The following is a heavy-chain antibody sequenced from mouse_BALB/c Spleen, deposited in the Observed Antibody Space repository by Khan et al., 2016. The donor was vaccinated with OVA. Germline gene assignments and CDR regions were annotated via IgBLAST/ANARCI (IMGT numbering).Heavy chain of an antibody. D-gene: IGHD1-1*02. CDR1: VFSLSSYG. Sequence: QVQLKESGPGLVQPSQSLSITCTVSVFSLSSYGVHWVRQSPGKGLEWLGVIWSSGITDYNATFISRLRISEDISKSQVFFKMNSLQANDTATYYCDRNRNGYFDYWGQGTTLTVSS. CDR3: DRNRNGYFDY. CDR2: IWSSGIT. V-gene: IGHV2-2*02. J-gene: IGHJ2*01.